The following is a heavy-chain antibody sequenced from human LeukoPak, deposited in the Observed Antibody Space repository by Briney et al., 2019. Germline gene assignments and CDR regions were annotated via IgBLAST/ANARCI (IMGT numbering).Heavy chain of an antibody. CDR3: AKDLIKYSYGDY. V-gene: IGHV3-23*01. D-gene: IGHD5-18*01. CDR1: GFTFSSYA. Sequence: GGSLRLSCAASGFTFSSYAMSWVRQAPGKGLEWVSAISGSGGSTYHADSVKGRFTISRDNSKNTLYLQMNSLRAEDTAVYYCAKDLIKYSYGDYWGQGTLVTVSS. J-gene: IGHJ4*02. CDR2: ISGSGGST.